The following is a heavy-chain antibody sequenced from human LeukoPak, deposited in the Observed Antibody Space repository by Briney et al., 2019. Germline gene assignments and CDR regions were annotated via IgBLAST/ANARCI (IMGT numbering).Heavy chain of an antibody. CDR2: INGGNGNT. CDR3: ARVEVWQNSNWYPGLDY. V-gene: IGHV1-3*01. Sequence: ASVKVSCKASGYDFATYGVHWVRQAPGQGLEWMGWINGGNGNTKSSHKFQGRITITRDTSANTAYMEVSSLRSEDTAVYHCARVEVWQNSNWYPGLDYWGQGTLVIVSS. CDR1: GYDFATYG. D-gene: IGHD6-13*01. J-gene: IGHJ4*02.